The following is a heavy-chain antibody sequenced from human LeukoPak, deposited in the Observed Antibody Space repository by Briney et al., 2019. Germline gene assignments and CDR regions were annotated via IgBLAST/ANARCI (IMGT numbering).Heavy chain of an antibody. J-gene: IGHJ6*03. CDR2: INHSGST. Sequence: SETLSLICAVYGGSFSGYYWSWIRQPPGKGLEWIGEINHSGSTNYNPSLKSRVTISVDTSKNQFSLKLSSVTAADTAVYYCARASKVPYYYMDVWGKGTTVTVSS. V-gene: IGHV4-34*01. CDR1: GGSFSGYY. CDR3: ARASKVPYYYMDV.